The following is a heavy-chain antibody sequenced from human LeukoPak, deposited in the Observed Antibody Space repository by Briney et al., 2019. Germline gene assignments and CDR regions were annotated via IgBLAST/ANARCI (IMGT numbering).Heavy chain of an antibody. CDR2: IIPIFGTA. D-gene: IGHD2-15*01. CDR3: ARHEDMNSASDY. J-gene: IGHJ4*02. CDR1: GGTFSSYA. Sequence: SVKVSCKASGGTFSSYAISWVRQAPGQGLEWMGGIIPIFGTANYAQKFQGRVTITADKSTSTAYMELSSLRSEDTAVEYCARHEDMNSASDYWGQGTLVTVSS. V-gene: IGHV1-69*06.